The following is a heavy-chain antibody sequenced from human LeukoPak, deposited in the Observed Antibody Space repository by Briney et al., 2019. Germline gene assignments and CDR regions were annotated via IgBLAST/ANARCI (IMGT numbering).Heavy chain of an antibody. CDR1: GFTVSSNY. CDR3: ALHSFGSGWYY. V-gene: IGHV3-53*01. Sequence: GGPLRLSCAASGFTVSSNYMSWVRQAPGKGLEWVSLIYSGGVTYYADSVKGRFIISRDNAKNSLYLQMNSLRDEDTAVYYCALHSFGSGWYYWGQGTLVTVSS. J-gene: IGHJ4*02. CDR2: IYSGGVT. D-gene: IGHD6-19*01.